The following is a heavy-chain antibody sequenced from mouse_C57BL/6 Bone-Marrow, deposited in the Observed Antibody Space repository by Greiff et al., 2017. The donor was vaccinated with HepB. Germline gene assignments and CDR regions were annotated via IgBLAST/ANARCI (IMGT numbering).Heavy chain of an antibody. V-gene: IGHV1-55*01. J-gene: IGHJ2*01. CDR2: IYPGSGST. D-gene: IGHD2-1*01. CDR3: ASNYPFDY. CDR1: GYTFTSYW. Sequence: QVQLQQPGAELVKPGASVTMSCQASGYTFTSYWITWVKRRPGRGLEWCGDIYPGSGSTNYNEKFKSKATLTVDTSSSTAYMQLSSLTSEDSAVYYCASNYPFDYWGQGTTLTVSS.